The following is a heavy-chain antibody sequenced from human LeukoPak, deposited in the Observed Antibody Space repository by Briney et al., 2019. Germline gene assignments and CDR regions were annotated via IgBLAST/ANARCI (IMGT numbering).Heavy chain of an antibody. Sequence: GGSLRLSCGTSGFTFSSYAMSWVRQAPGKGLEWVSVIYSGGSTYYADSVKGRFTISRDNSKNTLYLQMNSLRAEDTAVYYCARDRGSGSYYLSPWGQGTLVTVSS. V-gene: IGHV3-53*01. CDR1: GFTFSSYA. CDR2: IYSGGST. CDR3: ARDRGSGSYYLSP. D-gene: IGHD3-10*01. J-gene: IGHJ5*02.